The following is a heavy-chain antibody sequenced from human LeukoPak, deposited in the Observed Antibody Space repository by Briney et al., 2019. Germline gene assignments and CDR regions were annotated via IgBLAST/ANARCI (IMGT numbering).Heavy chain of an antibody. CDR3: VKDSYYYDNSGYYYVKDH. CDR1: GFTFSSDG. CDR2: ISYDGSNK. J-gene: IGHJ4*02. V-gene: IGHV3-30*18. D-gene: IGHD3-22*01. Sequence: PGGSLRLSCAASGFTFSSDGMHWVRQAPGKGLEWVAIISYDGSNKYYADSVRGRFTISRDNSKNTLYVQMNSLRADDTAIYYCVKDSYYYDNSGYYYVKDHWGQGTLVTVSS.